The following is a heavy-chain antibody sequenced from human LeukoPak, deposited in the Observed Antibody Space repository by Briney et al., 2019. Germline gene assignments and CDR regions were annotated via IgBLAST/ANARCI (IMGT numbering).Heavy chain of an antibody. J-gene: IGHJ5*02. CDR3: ARDSASVWPGSSGWSNWFDP. CDR1: GYTFGSYG. Sequence: ASVKVSCKASGYTFGSYGVSWVRQAPGKGLEWMAWISPYNGNTNYAQKFQGRVTMTTDTSTSTAYMELRSLRADDTAVYYCARDSASVWPGSSGWSNWFDPWGQGTLVTVSS. V-gene: IGHV1-18*01. CDR2: ISPYNGNT. D-gene: IGHD6-19*01.